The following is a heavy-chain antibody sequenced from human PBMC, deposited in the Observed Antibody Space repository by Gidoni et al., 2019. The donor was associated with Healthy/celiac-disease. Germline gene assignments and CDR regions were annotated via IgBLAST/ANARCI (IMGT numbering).Heavy chain of an antibody. V-gene: IGHV4-59*01. CDR2: IYSSGST. Sequence: QVQLKESGPGLVKPSETLSRTCTVPGGSISSYYWSWIRQPPGKGLEWIGYIYSSGSTNYNPSLKSRVTISVDTSKNQFSLKLSSVTAADTAVYYCARKRVAVAGTGWFDPWGQGTLVTVSS. CDR3: ARKRVAVAGTGWFDP. J-gene: IGHJ5*02. CDR1: GGSISSYY. D-gene: IGHD6-19*01.